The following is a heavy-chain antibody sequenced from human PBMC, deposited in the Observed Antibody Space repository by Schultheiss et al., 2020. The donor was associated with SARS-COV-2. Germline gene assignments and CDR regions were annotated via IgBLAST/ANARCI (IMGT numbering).Heavy chain of an antibody. D-gene: IGHD6-13*01. CDR2: ISSSGSAI. J-gene: IGHJ4*02. V-gene: IGHV3-48*04. Sequence: GGSLRLSCAASGFTFSSYGMHWVRQAPGKGLAWVSYISSSGSAIYYADSVKGRFTISRDNAKNSLYLQMNSLRAEDTAVYYCARDSGEAAAGTEGYYFDYWGQGTLVTVSS. CDR1: GFTFSSYG. CDR3: ARDSGEAAAGTEGYYFDY.